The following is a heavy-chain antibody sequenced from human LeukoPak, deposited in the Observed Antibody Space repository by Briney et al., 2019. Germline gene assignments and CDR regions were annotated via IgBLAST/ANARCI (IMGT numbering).Heavy chain of an antibody. J-gene: IGHJ4*02. CDR1: GFSFDEYT. V-gene: IGHV3-43*01. Sequence: PGGSLRLSCAASGFSFDEYTLHWVRQAPGKGLEWVSLITRDGASTFYAGSVKGRFTISRDSSKNSLYVQMNSLRTEDTALYHCAIERHKYFESWGQGTLVTVSS. CDR3: AIERHKYFES. D-gene: IGHD2/OR15-2a*01. CDR2: ITRDGAST.